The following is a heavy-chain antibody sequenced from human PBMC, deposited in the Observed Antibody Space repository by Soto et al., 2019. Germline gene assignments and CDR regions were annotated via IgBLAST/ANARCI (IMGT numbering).Heavy chain of an antibody. D-gene: IGHD2-15*01. V-gene: IGHV5-10-1*01. CDR3: ARRRGGHCSGGSCYSDY. Sequence: GEALKVSCKGSGYSFTSYWISWVRQMPGKGLEWMGRIDPSDSYTNYSPSFQGHVTISADKSISTAYLQWSSLKASDTAMYYCARRRGGHCSGGSCYSDYWGQGTLVTVSS. CDR2: IDPSDSYT. J-gene: IGHJ4*02. CDR1: GYSFTSYW.